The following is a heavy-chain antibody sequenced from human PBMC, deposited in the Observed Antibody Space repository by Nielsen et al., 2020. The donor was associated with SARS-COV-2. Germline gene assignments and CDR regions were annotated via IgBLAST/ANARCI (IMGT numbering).Heavy chain of an antibody. CDR1: GYTFTSND. V-gene: IGHV1-18*04. CDR3: ASGLEWLDS. CDR2: ISPSNGNT. Sequence: ASVKVSCKASGYTFTSNDITWVRQAPGQGLEWMGRISPSNGNTKYAQRFQGRVTMTTDTSTRTAYMELRSLTSDDTAVYYCASGLEWLDSWGQGTLVTVSS. J-gene: IGHJ4*02. D-gene: IGHD3-3*01.